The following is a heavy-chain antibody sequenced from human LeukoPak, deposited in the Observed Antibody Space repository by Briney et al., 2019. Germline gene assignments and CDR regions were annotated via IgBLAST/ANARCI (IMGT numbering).Heavy chain of an antibody. CDR2: ISSSSSYI. CDR1: EFTFSDYW. CDR3: ARGGGRGYSYGFS. J-gene: IGHJ5*02. Sequence: GGSLRLSCAASEFTFSDYWMSWVRQAPGKGPEWVSSISSSSSYIYYADSVKGRFTISRDNAKNSLYLQMNSLRAEDTAVYYCARGGGRGYSYGFSWGQGTLVTVSS. D-gene: IGHD5-18*01. V-gene: IGHV3-21*01.